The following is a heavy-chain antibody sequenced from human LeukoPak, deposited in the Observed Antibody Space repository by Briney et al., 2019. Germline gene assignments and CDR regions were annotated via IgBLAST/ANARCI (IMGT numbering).Heavy chain of an antibody. Sequence: GGSLTPSCAASGFTFNGSAMHWVRQASGKGLEWVGRIRSKANSYATAYAASVKGRFTISRDDSKNTAYLQMNSLKTEDTAVYYCTRGGDYWAYNPDYWGQGTLVTVSS. CDR3: TRGGDYWAYNPDY. CDR2: IRSKANSYAT. V-gene: IGHV3-73*01. J-gene: IGHJ4*02. D-gene: IGHD4-17*01. CDR1: GFTFNGSA.